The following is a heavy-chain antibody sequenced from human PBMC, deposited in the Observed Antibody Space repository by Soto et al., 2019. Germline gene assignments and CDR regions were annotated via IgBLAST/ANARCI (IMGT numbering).Heavy chain of an antibody. CDR1: GFTFDDYA. Sequence: EVQLVESGGGLVQPGRSLRLSCAASGFTFDDYAMHWVRQVPGKGLEWVSGINWNSGSIGYADSVKGRFAISRDNAKTSLHLQMNSLRAEDTAFYYCVKDESINWYSGHFRHWGQGNLVTVSS. V-gene: IGHV3-9*01. D-gene: IGHD6-13*01. CDR3: VKDESINWYSGHFRH. J-gene: IGHJ1*01. CDR2: INWNSGSI.